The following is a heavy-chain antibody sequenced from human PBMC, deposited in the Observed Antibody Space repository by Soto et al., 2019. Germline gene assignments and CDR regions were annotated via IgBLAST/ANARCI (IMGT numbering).Heavy chain of an antibody. CDR1: GFSLSTSGVG. D-gene: IGHD3-9*01. V-gene: IGHV2-5*02. CDR3: AHKGPEDWPLDY. J-gene: IGHJ4*02. Sequence: QITLKESGPTLVRPTQTLTLTCAFSGFSLSTSGVGVGWIRQPPGKALEWLAVIYWDDSKHYSPSLRSRLTITTDTSKNPVVLTMTNMAPMDTGTYCCAHKGPEDWPLDYWGQGTLVTVSS. CDR2: IYWDDSK.